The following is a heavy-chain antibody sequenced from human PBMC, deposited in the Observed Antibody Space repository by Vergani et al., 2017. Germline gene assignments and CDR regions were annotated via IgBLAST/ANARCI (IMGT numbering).Heavy chain of an antibody. J-gene: IGHJ3*02. CDR3: ARHLRQLARNDVFDI. Sequence: QLQLQESGPRLVKPSETLSLTCSLSGMSISNNNYYWGWIRQPPGKGLEWIGSIYDSRNNNYNPSLKSRVSISVDTSKNQLSLNLTSVTAADTAVYYCARHLRQLARNDVFDIWGHGTLVTVSS. CDR1: GMSISNNNYY. CDR2: IYDSRNN. D-gene: IGHD6-6*01. V-gene: IGHV4-39*01.